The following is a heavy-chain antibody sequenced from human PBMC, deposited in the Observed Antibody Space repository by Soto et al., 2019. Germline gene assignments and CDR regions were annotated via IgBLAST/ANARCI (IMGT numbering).Heavy chain of an antibody. Sequence: QVHLVQSGTEVKQPVSSVTVSCKASGGTFSSSGFSCVRQAPGQGLEWMGMIVPSLDTTNYAQKFQARVTITADEVTSTAYMELRSLRSEDTAVYYCARWPQPRYTADPYAVDVWGQGTRVIVSS. D-gene: IGHD3-16*02. CDR3: ARWPQPRYTADPYAVDV. V-gene: IGHV1-69*11. J-gene: IGHJ6*02. CDR1: GGTFSSSG. CDR2: IVPSLDTT.